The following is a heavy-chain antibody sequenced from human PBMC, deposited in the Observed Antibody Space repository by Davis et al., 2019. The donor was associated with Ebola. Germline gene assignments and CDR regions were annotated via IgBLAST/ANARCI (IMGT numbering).Heavy chain of an antibody. CDR1: GFTFSAHA. CDR2: IWYDGSDK. Sequence: PGGSLRLSCAPSGFTFSAHAMHWVRQAPGEGLEWVALIWYDGSDKYYSGSVKGRFIISRDNFNNTLYLQMNNLRAEDTAVYYCVRDLGTISGFDHWGQGTLVIVSS. CDR3: VRDLGTISGFDH. V-gene: IGHV3-33*01. D-gene: IGHD1-14*01. J-gene: IGHJ4*02.